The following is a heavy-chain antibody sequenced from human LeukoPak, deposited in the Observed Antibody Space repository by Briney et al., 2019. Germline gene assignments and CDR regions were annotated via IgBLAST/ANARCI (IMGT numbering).Heavy chain of an antibody. Sequence: PAGRSLRLSCAASGFTFSSYGMHWVRQAPGKGLEWVAFIRYDGSNKYYADSVKGRFTISRDNSKNTLYLQMNSLRAEDTAVYYCAKDRCSSTSCYRSWYFDYWGQGTLVTVSS. CDR3: AKDRCSSTSCYRSWYFDY. J-gene: IGHJ4*02. CDR1: GFTFSSYG. CDR2: IRYDGSNK. V-gene: IGHV3-30*02. D-gene: IGHD2-2*01.